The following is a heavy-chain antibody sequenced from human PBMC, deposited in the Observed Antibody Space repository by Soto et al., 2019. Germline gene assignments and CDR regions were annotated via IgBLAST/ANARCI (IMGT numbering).Heavy chain of an antibody. CDR1: GDSVSSNSAA. J-gene: IGHJ4*02. V-gene: IGHV6-1*01. CDR2: TYYRSKWSS. D-gene: IGHD1-1*01. Sequence: SQTLSLTCAISGDSVSSNSAAWNWISQSPSRGLEWLGRTYYRSKWSSNYAVSVKSRITINPDTSKNQFSLQLNSVTPEDTAVYYCARTGPQGGADFDYWGQGTLVTVSS. CDR3: ARTGPQGGADFDY.